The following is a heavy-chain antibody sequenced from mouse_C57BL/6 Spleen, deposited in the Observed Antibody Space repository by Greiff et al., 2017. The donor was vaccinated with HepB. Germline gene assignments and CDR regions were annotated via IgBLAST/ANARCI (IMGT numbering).Heavy chain of an antibody. CDR2: INPNNGGT. CDR3: ARATTVEYFDV. CDR1: GYTFTDYN. V-gene: IGHV1-22*01. D-gene: IGHD1-1*01. J-gene: IGHJ1*03. Sequence: EVKLMESGPELVKPGASVKMSCKASGYTFTDYNMHWVKQSHGKSLEWIGYINPNNGGTSYNQKFKGKATLTVNKSSSTAYMELRSLTSEDSAVYYCARATTVEYFDVWGTGTTVTVSS.